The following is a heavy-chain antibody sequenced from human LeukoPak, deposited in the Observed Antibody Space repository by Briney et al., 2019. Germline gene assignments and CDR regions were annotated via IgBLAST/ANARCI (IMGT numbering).Heavy chain of an antibody. CDR3: ARGVRFLEWSGGPVGAFDI. V-gene: IGHV1-69*05. D-gene: IGHD3-3*01. CDR1: GFTFSSYA. J-gene: IGHJ3*02. CDR2: IIPIFGTA. Sequence: GGSLRLSCAASGFTFSSYAISWVRQAPGQGLEWMGGIIPIFGTANYAQKFQGRVTITTDESTSTAYMELSSLRSEDTAVYYCARGVRFLEWSGGPVGAFDIWGQGTMVTVSS.